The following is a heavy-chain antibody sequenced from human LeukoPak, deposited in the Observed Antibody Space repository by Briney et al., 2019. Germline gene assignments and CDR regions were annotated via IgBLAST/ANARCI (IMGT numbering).Heavy chain of an antibody. Sequence: ASVKVSCTASGYTFTSYGISWVRQAPGQGLEWMGWISAYNGNTNYAQKLQGRVTMTTDTSTSTAYMELRSLRSDDTAVYYCARDGGQYYYDSSGYYYPGYWGQGTLVTVSS. D-gene: IGHD3-22*01. V-gene: IGHV1-18*01. CDR3: ARDGGQYYYDSSGYYYPGY. J-gene: IGHJ4*02. CDR2: ISAYNGNT. CDR1: GYTFTSYG.